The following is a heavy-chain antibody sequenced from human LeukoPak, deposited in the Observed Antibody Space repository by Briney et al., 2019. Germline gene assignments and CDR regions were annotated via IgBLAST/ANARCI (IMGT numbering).Heavy chain of an antibody. Sequence: SETLSLTCAVYGGSFSGYYWSWIRQPPGKGLEWIGEINHSGSTNYNPSLKSRVTISVDTFKNQFSLKLSSVTAADTAVYYCASLRITMVRGVDCFFRYYYMDVWGKGTTVTVSS. J-gene: IGHJ6*03. CDR3: ASLRITMVRGVDCFFRYYYMDV. CDR1: GGSFSGYY. D-gene: IGHD3-10*01. V-gene: IGHV4-34*01. CDR2: INHSGST.